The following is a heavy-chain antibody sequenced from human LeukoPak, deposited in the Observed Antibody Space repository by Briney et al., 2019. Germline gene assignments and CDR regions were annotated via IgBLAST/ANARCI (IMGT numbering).Heavy chain of an antibody. CDR1: GITFSNYW. Sequence: PGGSLRLSCAASGITFSNYWMHWVRQAPGKGLEWVSRINSDGCRISYADSVKGRFTISRDNAKNTLYLQMNSLGVEDTAVYYCASSPVITRDWGQGTLVTVSS. D-gene: IGHD3-22*01. J-gene: IGHJ4*02. CDR2: INSDGCRI. V-gene: IGHV3-74*01. CDR3: ASSPVITRD.